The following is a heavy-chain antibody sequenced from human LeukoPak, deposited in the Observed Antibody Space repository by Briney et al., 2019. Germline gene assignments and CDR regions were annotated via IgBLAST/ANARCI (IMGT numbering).Heavy chain of an antibody. V-gene: IGHV3-30*03. CDR1: GFTFSSYG. J-gene: IGHJ4*02. Sequence: PGGSLRLSCAASGFTFSSYGMHWVRQAPGKGLEWVAVISYDGSNKYYADSVKGRFTISRDNSKNTLYLQMNSLRAEDTAVYYCARDRGYYDFWSGGNGYYFDYWGQGTLVTVSS. CDR3: ARDRGYYDFWSGGNGYYFDY. D-gene: IGHD3-3*01. CDR2: ISYDGSNK.